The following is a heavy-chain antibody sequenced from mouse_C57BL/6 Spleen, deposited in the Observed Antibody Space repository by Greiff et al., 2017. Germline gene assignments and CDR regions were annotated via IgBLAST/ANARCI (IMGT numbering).Heavy chain of an antibody. CDR2: ISDGGSYT. CDR3: AREVGLDY. V-gene: IGHV5-4*01. CDR1: GFTFSSYA. D-gene: IGHD1-1*02. J-gene: IGHJ2*01. Sequence: EVQVVESGGGLVKPGGSLKLSCAASGFTFSSYAMSWVRQTPEKRLEWVATISDGGSYTYYPDNVKGRFTISRDNAKNNLYLQMSHLKSEDTAMYYCAREVGLDYWGQGTTLTVSS.